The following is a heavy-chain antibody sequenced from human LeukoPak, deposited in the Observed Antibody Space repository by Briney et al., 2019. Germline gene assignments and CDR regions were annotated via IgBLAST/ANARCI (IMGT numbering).Heavy chain of an antibody. CDR1: GFTFSSYS. Sequence: GGSLRLSCAASGFTFSSYSMNWVRQAPGKGLEWVSYISSSSSTIHYADSVKGRFTISRDNAKNSLYLQMNSLRDEDTAVYYCARAAPYSGSFKYFQHWGQGTLVTVSS. CDR2: ISSSSSTI. CDR3: ARAAPYSGSFKYFQH. D-gene: IGHD6-13*01. V-gene: IGHV3-48*02. J-gene: IGHJ1*01.